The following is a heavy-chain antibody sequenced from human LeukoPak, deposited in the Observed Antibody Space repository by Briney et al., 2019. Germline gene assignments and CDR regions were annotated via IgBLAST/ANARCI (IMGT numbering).Heavy chain of an antibody. CDR1: GGSITSYH. J-gene: IGHJ3*02. Sequence: SETLSLTCTVSGGSITSYHWSWIRQPPGKGLEWVGYIYYSGSTNYNPSLKSRVTISVDTSKNQFSLKLSSVTAADTAVYYCARGDPFSSADAFDIWGQGTMVTVSS. D-gene: IGHD6-6*01. CDR3: ARGDPFSSADAFDI. CDR2: IYYSGST. V-gene: IGHV4-59*01.